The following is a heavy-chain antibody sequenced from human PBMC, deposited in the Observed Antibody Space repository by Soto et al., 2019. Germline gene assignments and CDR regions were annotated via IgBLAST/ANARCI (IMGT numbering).Heavy chain of an antibody. Sequence: QVQLVQSGGEVKKPGASVKVSCKASGYIFNSFGISWVRQAPGQGLEWMGWISAYTGNTKYAQNSQGRVTMTTDTSSSTGYMELRSLRSDDTAVYYCARRWTTGEIDYWGQGTLVTVSS. CDR2: ISAYTGNT. V-gene: IGHV1-18*01. CDR1: GYIFNSFG. CDR3: ARRWTTGEIDY. D-gene: IGHD4-17*01. J-gene: IGHJ4*02.